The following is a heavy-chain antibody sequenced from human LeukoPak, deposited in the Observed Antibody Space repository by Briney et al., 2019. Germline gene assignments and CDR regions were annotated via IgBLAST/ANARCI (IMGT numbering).Heavy chain of an antibody. J-gene: IGHJ4*02. Sequence: GGSLRPSCAASGFTFSSYGMHWVRQAPGKGLEWVAVISYDGSNKYYADSVKGRFTISRDNSKNTLYLQMNSLRAEGTAVYYCAKDAYYYDSSGYDYWGQGTLVTVSS. CDR1: GFTFSSYG. D-gene: IGHD3-22*01. CDR2: ISYDGSNK. CDR3: AKDAYYYDSSGYDY. V-gene: IGHV3-30*18.